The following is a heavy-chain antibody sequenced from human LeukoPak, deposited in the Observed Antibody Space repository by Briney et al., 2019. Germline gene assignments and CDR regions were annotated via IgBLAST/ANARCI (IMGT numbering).Heavy chain of an antibody. CDR3: AKDFRRADYYDSSGYYRMIDY. V-gene: IGHV3-23*01. Sequence: GGSLRLSCAASGFTFSPNGMTWVRQAPGKGLEWVSSISDSDNTYYADSVKGRFTISRDNSKNTLFLQMNSLRAEDTAVYFCAKDFRRADYYDSSGYYRMIDYWGQGTLVTVSS. CDR1: GFTFSPNG. J-gene: IGHJ4*02. D-gene: IGHD3-22*01. CDR2: ISDSDNT.